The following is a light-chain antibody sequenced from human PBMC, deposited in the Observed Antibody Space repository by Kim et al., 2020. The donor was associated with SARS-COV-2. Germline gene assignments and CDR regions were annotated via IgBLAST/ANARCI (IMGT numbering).Light chain of an antibody. CDR2: DAS. CDR1: QFITSG. J-gene: IGKJ4*01. CDR3: QHFAFYSLT. Sequence: AIRLTQSPSSLSASVGDRVTITCWASQFITSGLAWYQQKPGKAPKLLIYDASSLERGVPSRFSGGGSGTDFTLTISSLQPEDFATYYCQHFAFYSLTFGGGTKVDIK. V-gene: IGKV1-13*02.